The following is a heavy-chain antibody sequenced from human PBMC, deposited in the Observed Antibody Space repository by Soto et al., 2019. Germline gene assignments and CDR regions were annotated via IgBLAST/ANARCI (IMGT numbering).Heavy chain of an antibody. CDR2: TYWDDDK. J-gene: IGHJ4*02. D-gene: IGHD3-3*01. CDR3: AHRILRTVFGVVTTTAIYFDF. V-gene: IGHV2-5*02. Sequence: QITLNESGPTVVKPAETLTLTCTFSGFSLTTSGVGVGWIRQSPGKAPEWLALTYWDDDKRYSASLKSRLTITKDTSKSQVVLTMASVDPADTATYYCAHRILRTVFGVVTTTAIYFDFWGQGTPVVVSS. CDR1: GFSLTTSGVG.